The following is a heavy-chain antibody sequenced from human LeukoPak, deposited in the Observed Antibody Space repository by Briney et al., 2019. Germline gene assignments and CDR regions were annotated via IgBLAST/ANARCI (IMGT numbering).Heavy chain of an antibody. CDR1: GYSFTTYW. CDR2: IYPGDSDT. Sequence: GESLKISCKGSGYSFTTYWIAWVRQMPGKGLEWMGIIYPGDSDTRYSPSFQGQVTISADKSISTAYLQWNSLKASDTAMYYCARPGVGATTGSFDYWRQGTLVTVSS. D-gene: IGHD1-26*01. V-gene: IGHV5-51*01. CDR3: ARPGVGATTGSFDY. J-gene: IGHJ4*02.